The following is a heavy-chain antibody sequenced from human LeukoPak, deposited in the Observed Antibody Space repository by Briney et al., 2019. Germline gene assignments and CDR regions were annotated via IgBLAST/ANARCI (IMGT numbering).Heavy chain of an antibody. CDR1: GFTFSSYS. J-gene: IGHJ4*02. Sequence: GGSLRLSCAASGFTFSSYSMNWVRQAPGKGLEWVSSISSSSSYIHYADSVKGRFTISRDDAKNSLYLQVNSLRAEDTAVYYCVPVYYGSGSDWSRGTLVTVSS. CDR3: VPVYYGSGSD. CDR2: ISSSSSYI. D-gene: IGHD3-10*01. V-gene: IGHV3-21*01.